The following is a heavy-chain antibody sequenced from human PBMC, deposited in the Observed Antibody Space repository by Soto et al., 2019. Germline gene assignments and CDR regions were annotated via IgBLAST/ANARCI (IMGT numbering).Heavy chain of an antibody. Sequence: AGGALRLSCVGTGLNFDDFAMHWVRQAPGKGLEWVSGSTWNSRVLAYADSVKGRFTISRDNARNSLYLQMDSLRDEDTALYYCAKGRYDFWSPYYFDSWGQGTLVTVSS. CDR2: STWNSRVL. CDR1: GLNFDDFA. D-gene: IGHD3-3*01. V-gene: IGHV3-9*01. J-gene: IGHJ4*02. CDR3: AKGRYDFWSPYYFDS.